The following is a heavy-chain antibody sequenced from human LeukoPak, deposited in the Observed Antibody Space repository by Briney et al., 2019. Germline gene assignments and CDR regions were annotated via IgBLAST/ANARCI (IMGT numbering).Heavy chain of an antibody. D-gene: IGHD6-13*01. J-gene: IGHJ4*02. CDR1: GFTFSSYE. CDR3: ARVRGYSRDY. V-gene: IGHV3-48*03. Sequence: GGSLRLSCAASGFTFSSYEMNWVRQAPGKSLEWVSYISSSGSTIYYADSVKGRFTISRDNAKNSLYLQMSSLTAEDTAVYYCARVRGYSRDYWGQGTLVTVSS. CDR2: ISSSGSTI.